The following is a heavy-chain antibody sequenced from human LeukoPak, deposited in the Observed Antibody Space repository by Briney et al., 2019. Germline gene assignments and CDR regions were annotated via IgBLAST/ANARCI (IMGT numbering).Heavy chain of an antibody. CDR3: ARAVGYSSGWYRFDY. J-gene: IGHJ4*02. CDR2: IYYSGRT. D-gene: IGHD6-19*01. Sequence: SETLSLTCTVSGGSISSYYWSWIRQPPGKGLEWIGYIYYSGRTNYNPSLKSRVTISVDTSKNQFSLKLSSVTAADTAVYYCARAVGYSSGWYRFDYWGQGTLVTVSS. V-gene: IGHV4-59*01. CDR1: GGSISSYY.